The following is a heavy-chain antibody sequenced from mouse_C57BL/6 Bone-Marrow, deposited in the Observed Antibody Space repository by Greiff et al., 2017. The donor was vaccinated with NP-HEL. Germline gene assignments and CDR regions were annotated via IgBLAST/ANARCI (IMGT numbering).Heavy chain of an antibody. CDR1: GYTFTSYW. CDR3: ARSGYYGRDRGWFAY. V-gene: IGHV1-64*01. J-gene: IGHJ3*01. Sequence: QVQLQQPGAELVKPGASVKLSCKASGYTFTSYWMHWVKQRPGQGLEWIGMIHPNSGSTNYNEKFKSQATLTVDKSSSTAYMQLSSLTSEDSAVYYCARSGYYGRDRGWFAYGGQGTLVTVSA. CDR2: IHPNSGST. D-gene: IGHD1-1*01.